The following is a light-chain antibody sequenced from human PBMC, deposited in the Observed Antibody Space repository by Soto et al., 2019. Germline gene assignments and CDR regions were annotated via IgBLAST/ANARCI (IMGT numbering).Light chain of an antibody. CDR2: HVA. J-gene: IGLJ2*01. V-gene: IGLV2-11*01. Sequence: QSALTQPRSVCGSPGQSVTISCSGTSSDVGGYEYVSWYQQHPGKAPTLIIYHVAQRPSGVPDRFSASKSGTTASLTISGLQAEDEAEYFCCSYAAGQTLVFGGGTKVTVL. CDR1: SSDVGGYEY. CDR3: CSYAAGQTLV.